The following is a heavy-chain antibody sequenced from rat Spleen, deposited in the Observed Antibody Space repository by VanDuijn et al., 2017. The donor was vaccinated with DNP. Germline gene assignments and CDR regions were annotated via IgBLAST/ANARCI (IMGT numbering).Heavy chain of an antibody. V-gene: IGHV1-43*01. CDR1: GYTFTSYY. Sequence: QVQLQQSGAELAKPGSSVKISCEASGYTFTSYYISWIKQATGQGPEYIGYVNPESGGSTFNEKFKGKGTLTVDTSSSAAFMQLSSLTPDDPAVDCGGGGVGGGGDGGEGVMVRVSS. CDR3: GGGVGGGGD. CDR2: VNPESGGS. D-gene: IGHD1-1*01. J-gene: IGHJ2*01.